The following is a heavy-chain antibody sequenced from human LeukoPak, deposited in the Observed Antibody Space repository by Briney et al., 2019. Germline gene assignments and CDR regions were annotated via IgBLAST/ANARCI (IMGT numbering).Heavy chain of an antibody. CDR3: ASGGYGYVSY. D-gene: IGHD5-18*01. CDR1: GGSISSGGYS. V-gene: IGHV4-30-4*07. J-gene: IGHJ4*02. CDR2: IYYSGST. Sequence: SETLSLTCAVSGGSISSGGYSWSWIRQLPGKGLEWIGYIYYSGSTYYNPSLKSRVTIPVDTSKNQFSLKLSSVTAADTAVYYCASGGYGYVSYWGQGTLVTVSS.